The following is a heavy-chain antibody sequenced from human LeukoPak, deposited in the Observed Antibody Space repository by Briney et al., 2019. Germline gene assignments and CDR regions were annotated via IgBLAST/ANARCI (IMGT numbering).Heavy chain of an antibody. J-gene: IGHJ4*02. CDR3: VRDRDGYNY. V-gene: IGHV3-74*01. CDR1: GFTFSNSL. Sequence: GGSLRLSCAASGFTFSNSLMHWVRQVPGKGLVWVARIDIDGSTTHYADSVKGRFTISRDNAKNTLYLQMHILRAEDTAVYYCVRDRDGYNYWGQGTLVTVSS. D-gene: IGHD5-24*01. CDR2: IDIDGSTT.